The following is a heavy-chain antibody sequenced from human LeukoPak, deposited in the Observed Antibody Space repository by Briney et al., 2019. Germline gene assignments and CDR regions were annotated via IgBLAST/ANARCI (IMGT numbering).Heavy chain of an antibody. Sequence: GGSLRLSCAASRFTFSSYWMSWVRQAPGKGLEWVAVISYDGSNKYYADSVKGRFTISRDNSKNTLYLQMNSLRTEDTAVYYRAKSRGDYGDYFAGKYWGQGTLVTVSS. CDR1: RFTFSSYW. CDR3: AKSRGDYGDYFAGKY. V-gene: IGHV3-30-3*02. D-gene: IGHD4-17*01. CDR2: ISYDGSNK. J-gene: IGHJ4*02.